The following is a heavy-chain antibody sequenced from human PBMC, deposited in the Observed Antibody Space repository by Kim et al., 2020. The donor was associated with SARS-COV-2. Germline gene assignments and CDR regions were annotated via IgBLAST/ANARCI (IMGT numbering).Heavy chain of an antibody. D-gene: IGHD3-9*01. V-gene: IGHV1-46*01. Sequence: ASVKVSCKASGYTFTSYYMHWVRQAPGQGLEWMGIINPSGGSTSYAQKFQGRVTMTRDTSTSTVYMELSSLRSEDTAVYYCARGVSLGYFDWLLWGVAAFDIWGQGTMVTVSS. CDR2: INPSGGST. J-gene: IGHJ3*02. CDR1: GYTFTSYY. CDR3: ARGVSLGYFDWLLWGVAAFDI.